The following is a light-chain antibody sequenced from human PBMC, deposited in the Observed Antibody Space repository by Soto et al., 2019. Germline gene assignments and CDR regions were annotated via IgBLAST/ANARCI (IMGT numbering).Light chain of an antibody. CDR3: GTRDSSRIGYV. CDR2: DNN. Sequence: QCVLTQPPSVSAAPGQRVTISCSWSNSNIGNNYVSWYQQLPGTAPKHLIYDNNKRPSGIPDRFSGSKSGTSATLDITGLQTVDEADYYCGTRDSSRIGYVFGTGTKVTVL. CDR1: NSNIGNNY. V-gene: IGLV1-51*01. J-gene: IGLJ1*01.